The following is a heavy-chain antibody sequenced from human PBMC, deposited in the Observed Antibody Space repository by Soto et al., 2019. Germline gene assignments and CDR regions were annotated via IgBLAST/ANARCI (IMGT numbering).Heavy chain of an antibody. V-gene: IGHV3-30-3*01. Sequence: PGGALRVSCAAFGFPCSSYAMHWVRQAPGKGLEWVAVISYDGSNKYYADSVKGRFTISRDNSKNTLYLQMNSLRAEDTAVYYCARDRGRSEAWEVPAYWGQGTLVTVSS. CDR1: GFPCSSYA. J-gene: IGHJ4*02. D-gene: IGHD1-26*01. CDR3: ARDRGRSEAWEVPAY. CDR2: ISYDGSNK.